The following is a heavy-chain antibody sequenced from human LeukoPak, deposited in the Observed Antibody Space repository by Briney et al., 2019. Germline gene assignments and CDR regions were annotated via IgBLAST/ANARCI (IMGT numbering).Heavy chain of an antibody. CDR3: ANGSYSSGVNY. CDR1: GFTFSSYN. D-gene: IGHD6-19*01. J-gene: IGHJ4*02. V-gene: IGHV3-48*02. Sequence: GGSLRLSCATSGFTFSSYNMNWVRQAPGKGLEWVSFISSNGETIHYADSVKGRFTISRDNAKNSLYLQMDSLGDDDTAVYHCANGSYSSGVNYWGQGTLVTVSS. CDR2: ISSNGETI.